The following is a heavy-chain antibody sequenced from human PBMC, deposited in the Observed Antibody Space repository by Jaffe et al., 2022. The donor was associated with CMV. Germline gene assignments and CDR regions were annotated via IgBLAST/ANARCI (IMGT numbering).Heavy chain of an antibody. D-gene: IGHD3-22*01. V-gene: IGHV3-7*03. CDR3: ARDVFPDYYDSSGYSDY. J-gene: IGHJ4*02. CDR1: GFTFSSYW. Sequence: EVQLVESGGGLVQPGGSLRLSCAASGFTFSSYWMSWVRQAPGKGLEWVANIKQDGSEKYYVDSVKGRFTISRDNAKNSLYLQMNSLRAEDTAVYYCARDVFPDYYDSSGYSDYWGQGTLVTVSS. CDR2: IKQDGSEK.